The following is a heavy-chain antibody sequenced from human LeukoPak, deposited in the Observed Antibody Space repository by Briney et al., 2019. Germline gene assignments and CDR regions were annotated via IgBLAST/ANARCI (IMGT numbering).Heavy chain of an antibody. Sequence: PGGSLRLSCAASGFTFSIYAMSWVRQAPGKGLEWVAAISSSGGTTYYADSMRGRFSISRDNSKSMLYLEMSSLRADDTAVYYCAKVAARRDYEAYFEYWGQGTLVTVSS. CDR2: ISSSGGTT. V-gene: IGHV3-23*01. D-gene: IGHD5-24*01. J-gene: IGHJ4*02. CDR3: AKVAARRDYEAYFEY. CDR1: GFTFSIYA.